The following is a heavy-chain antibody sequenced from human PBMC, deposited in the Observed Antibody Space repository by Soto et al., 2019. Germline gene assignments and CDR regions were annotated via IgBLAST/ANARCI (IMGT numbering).Heavy chain of an antibody. CDR2: IKQDGSEK. D-gene: IGHD3-9*01. CDR1: GFTFSSYW. Sequence: GGSLRLSCAASGFTFSSYWMSWVRQAPGKGLEWVANIKQDGSEKYYVDSVKGRFTISRDNAKNSLYLQMNSLRAEDTAVYYCARSLFDWWTYYYYYYMDVWGKGTTVTVSS. J-gene: IGHJ6*03. CDR3: ARSLFDWWTYYYYYYMDV. V-gene: IGHV3-7*01.